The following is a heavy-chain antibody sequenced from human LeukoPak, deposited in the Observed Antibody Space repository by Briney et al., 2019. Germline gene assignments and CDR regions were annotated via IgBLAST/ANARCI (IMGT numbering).Heavy chain of an antibody. Sequence: GASVKVSCKASGYTFTGYYMHWVRQATGQGLEWMGWMNPNSGNTGYAQKFQGRVTMTRNTSISTAYMELSSLRSEDTAVYYCARAATWYSMVYYFDYWGQGTLVTVSS. J-gene: IGHJ4*02. CDR3: ARAATWYSMVYYFDY. D-gene: IGHD6-13*01. V-gene: IGHV1-8*02. CDR2: MNPNSGNT. CDR1: GYTFTGYY.